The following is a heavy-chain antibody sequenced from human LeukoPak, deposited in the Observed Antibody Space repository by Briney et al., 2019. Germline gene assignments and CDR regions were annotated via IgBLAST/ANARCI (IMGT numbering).Heavy chain of an antibody. J-gene: IGHJ4*02. CDR2: IYPGDSDT. D-gene: IGHD3-22*01. CDR3: ARYSYDSSGYYDY. Sequence: TGESLKISCKGSGYSFTSYWIGWVRQMPEEGLEWMGIIYPGDSDTRYSPSFQGQVTISADKSISTAYLQWSSLKASDTAMYYCARYSYDSSGYYDYWGQGTLVTVSS. V-gene: IGHV5-51*01. CDR1: GYSFTSYW.